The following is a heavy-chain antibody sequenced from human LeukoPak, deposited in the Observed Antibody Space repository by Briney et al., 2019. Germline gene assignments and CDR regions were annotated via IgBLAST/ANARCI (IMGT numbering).Heavy chain of an antibody. CDR1: GFTFSSYA. CDR3: AKAYSSGWYYFDY. CDR2: ISGSGGST. J-gene: IGHJ4*02. D-gene: IGHD6-19*01. Sequence: GGSLRLSCATSGFTFSSYAMSWVRQAPGKGLEWVSAISGSGGSTYYADSVKGRFTISRDNSKNTLYLQMNSLRAEDTAVYYCAKAYSSGWYYFDYWGQGTLVTVSS. V-gene: IGHV3-23*01.